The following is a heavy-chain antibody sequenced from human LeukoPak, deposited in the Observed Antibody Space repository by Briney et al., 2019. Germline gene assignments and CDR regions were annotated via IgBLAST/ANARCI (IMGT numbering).Heavy chain of an antibody. CDR1: GFTFSNYA. J-gene: IGHJ4*02. Sequence: GRSLRLSCAASGFTFSNYAMSWVRQAPGKGLEWVSTISGSGYSTYYADSVKGRFALSVDNSENSLFLHMNNLRAEDTAVYYCAKATYISSWNLYFDYWGQGTLVTVSS. CDR3: AKATYISSWNLYFDY. D-gene: IGHD6-13*01. CDR2: ISGSGYST. V-gene: IGHV3-23*01.